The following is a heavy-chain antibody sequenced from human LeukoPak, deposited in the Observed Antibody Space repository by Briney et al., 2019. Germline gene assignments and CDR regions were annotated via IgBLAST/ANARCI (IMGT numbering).Heavy chain of an antibody. J-gene: IGHJ4*02. Sequence: SVKVSCKASGYTFTGYYMHWVRQAPGQGLEWMGGIIPIFGTANYAQKFQGRVTITTDESTSTAYMELSSLRSEDTAVYYCAITYYYDSSGYYPLDYWGQGTLVTVSS. D-gene: IGHD3-22*01. CDR1: GYTFTGYY. CDR2: IIPIFGTA. V-gene: IGHV1-69*05. CDR3: AITYYYDSSGYYPLDY.